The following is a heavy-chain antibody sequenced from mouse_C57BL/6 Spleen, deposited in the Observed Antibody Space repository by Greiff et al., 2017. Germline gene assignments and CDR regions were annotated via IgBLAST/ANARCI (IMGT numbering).Heavy chain of an antibody. J-gene: IGHJ3*01. CDR2: IDPETGGT. CDR3: ARSLYYYGPWFAY. D-gene: IGHD1-1*01. V-gene: IGHV1-15*01. Sequence: QVQLQQSGAELVRPGASVTLSCKASGYTFTDYEMHWVKQTPVHGLEWIGAIDPETGGTAYNQKFKGKAILTADKSSSTAYMELRSLTSEDSAVYYCARSLYYYGPWFAYWGQGTLVTVSA. CDR1: GYTFTDYE.